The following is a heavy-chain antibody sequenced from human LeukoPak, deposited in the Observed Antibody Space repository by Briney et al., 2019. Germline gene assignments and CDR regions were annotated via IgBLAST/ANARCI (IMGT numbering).Heavy chain of an antibody. D-gene: IGHD3-10*01. CDR3: AGLLWFGEFSGVVRAFDI. CDR1: DDSITMYY. V-gene: IGHV4-38-2*02. CDR2: LYHSGST. J-gene: IGHJ3*02. Sequence: PSETLSLTCSVSDDSITMYYWTWIRQPPGKGLEWIGSLYHSGSTYYNPSLKSRVTISVDTSKNQLSLKMTSVTAADTAVYYCAGLLWFGEFSGVVRAFDIWGQGTMVTVSS.